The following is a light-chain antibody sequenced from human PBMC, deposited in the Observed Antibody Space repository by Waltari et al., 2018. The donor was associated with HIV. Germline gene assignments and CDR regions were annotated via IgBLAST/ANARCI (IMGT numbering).Light chain of an antibody. CDR2: WAS. J-gene: IGKJ2*01. V-gene: IGKV4-1*01. CDR1: RSVLYSSDNKNY. Sequence: DIVMTQSPDSLTVSLGERATINCKSSRSVLYSSDNKNYLVWYQQKSGQSPKVVISWASTRESGVPDRFSGSGSGTDFTLTISSLQAEDVALYYCQQYFKTPYTFGQGTKVES. CDR3: QQYFKTPYT.